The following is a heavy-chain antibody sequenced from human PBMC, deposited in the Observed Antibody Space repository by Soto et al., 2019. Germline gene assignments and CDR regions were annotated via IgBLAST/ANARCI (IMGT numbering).Heavy chain of an antibody. CDR2: ISSSSSTI. J-gene: IGHJ4*02. D-gene: IGHD2-21*02. V-gene: IGHV3-48*02. Sequence: LRLSCAASGFTFSSYSMNWVRQAPGKGLEWVSYISSSSSTIYYADSVKGRFTISRDNAKNSLYLQMNSLRDEDTAVYYCARGPGPTGYCGGDCYYFDYWGQGTLVTVSS. CDR1: GFTFSSYS. CDR3: ARGPGPTGYCGGDCYYFDY.